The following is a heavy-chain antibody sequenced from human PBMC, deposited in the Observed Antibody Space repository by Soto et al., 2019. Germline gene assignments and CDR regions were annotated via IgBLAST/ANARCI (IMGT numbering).Heavy chain of an antibody. CDR3: ASHEAGWSFDS. CDR2: IYYSGST. CDR1: RGSISSGTNY. J-gene: IGHJ4*02. D-gene: IGHD2-8*01. Sequence: QLQLQESGPGLVKPSETLSLTCTVSRGSISSGTNYLAWIRQPPGKGLEWIANIYYSGSTFYNPSIKSRVTISLDTSKNQYSLKLRSVTAADTAVYYCASHEAGWSFDSWGQGTLVTVSS. V-gene: IGHV4-39*01.